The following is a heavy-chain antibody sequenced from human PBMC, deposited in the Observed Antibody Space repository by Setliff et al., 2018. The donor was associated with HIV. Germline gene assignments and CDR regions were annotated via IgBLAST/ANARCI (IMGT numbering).Heavy chain of an antibody. CDR1: GGSFSGYY. D-gene: IGHD3-22*01. Sequence: PSETLSLTCAVYGGSFSGYYWSWIRQPPGKGLEWIGEINHSGSTNYNPSLKSRVTISVDTSKNQFSLKLSSVTAAATAVYYCARVRTYYYDSSGYLDYWGQGTLVTVSS. CDR2: INHSGST. CDR3: ARVRTYYYDSSGYLDY. V-gene: IGHV4-34*01. J-gene: IGHJ4*02.